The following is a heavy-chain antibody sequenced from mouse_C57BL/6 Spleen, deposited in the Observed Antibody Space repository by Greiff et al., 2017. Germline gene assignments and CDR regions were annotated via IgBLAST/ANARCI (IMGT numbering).Heavy chain of an antibody. CDR3: ARSSIYYGYDC. CDR1: GYTFTNYW. Sequence: VQLQQSGAELVRPGTSVKMSCKASGYTFTNYWIGWAKQRPGHGLEWIGDIYPGGGYTNYNEKFKGKATLTADKSSSTAYMQFSSLTSEDSAIYYCARSSIYYGYDCWGQGTTLTVSS. D-gene: IGHD2-2*01. CDR2: IYPGGGYT. J-gene: IGHJ2*01. V-gene: IGHV1-63*01.